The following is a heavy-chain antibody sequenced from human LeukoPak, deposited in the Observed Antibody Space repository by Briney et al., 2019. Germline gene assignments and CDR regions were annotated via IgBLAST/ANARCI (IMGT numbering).Heavy chain of an antibody. CDR1: GFTFSSYS. J-gene: IGHJ3*02. V-gene: IGHV3-21*01. CDR2: ISSSSSYI. Sequence: GSLRLSCAASGFTFSSYSMNWVRQAPGKGLGWVSSISSSSSYIYYADSVKGRFTISRDNAKNSLYLQMNSLRAEDTAVYYCARPDRRAFDIWGQGTMVTVSS. CDR3: ARPDRRAFDI. D-gene: IGHD3-22*01.